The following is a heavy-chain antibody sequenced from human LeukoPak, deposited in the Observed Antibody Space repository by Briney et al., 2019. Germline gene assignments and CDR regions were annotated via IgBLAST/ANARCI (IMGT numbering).Heavy chain of an antibody. D-gene: IGHD3-16*02. CDR1: GFSFSSYG. V-gene: IGHV3-30*03. J-gene: IGHJ3*02. CDR3: AREVIGRAFDI. Sequence: GGSLRLSCAASGFSFSSYGMHWVRQAPGKGLEWVAVISYDGSNKYYADSVKGRFTISRDNAKNSLYLQMNSLRAEDTAVYYCAREVIGRAFDIWGQGTMVTVSS. CDR2: ISYDGSNK.